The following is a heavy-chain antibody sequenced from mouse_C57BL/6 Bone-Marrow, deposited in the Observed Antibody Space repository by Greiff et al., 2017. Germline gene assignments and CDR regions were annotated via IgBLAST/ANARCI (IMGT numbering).Heavy chain of an antibody. Sequence: EVNVVESGGGLVKPGGSLKLSCAASGFTFSDYGMHWVRQAPEKGLEWVAYISSGSSTIYYADTVKGRFTISRDNAKNTLFLQMTSLRSEDTAMYYCARPGDGYYGMDYWGQGTSVTVSS. CDR1: GFTFSDYG. J-gene: IGHJ4*01. V-gene: IGHV5-17*01. D-gene: IGHD2-3*01. CDR3: ARPGDGYYGMDY. CDR2: ISSGSSTI.